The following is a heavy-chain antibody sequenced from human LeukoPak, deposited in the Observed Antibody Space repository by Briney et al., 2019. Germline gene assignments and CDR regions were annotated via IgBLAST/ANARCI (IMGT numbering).Heavy chain of an antibody. Sequence: SETLSLTCTVSGGSISTYYGNWIRQAPGKGLEWIGYIYYSGSTNYNPSLKSRVTISVDTSKNQFSLKLRSVTAADTAVYYCARRFDYWGQGTLVTVSS. CDR2: IYYSGST. CDR1: GGSISTYY. J-gene: IGHJ4*02. CDR3: ARRFDY. V-gene: IGHV4-59*12.